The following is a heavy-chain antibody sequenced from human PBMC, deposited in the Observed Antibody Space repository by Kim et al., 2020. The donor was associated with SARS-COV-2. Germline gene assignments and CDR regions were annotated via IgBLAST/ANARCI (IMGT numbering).Heavy chain of an antibody. D-gene: IGHD6-19*01. Sequence: GGSLRLSCAASGFTFSSYGMYWVRQAPGKGLVWVSLVRSDGSSTTYADSVKGRFTISRDNAKNTLYLQMNSLRAEDTGVYYCAVGLAGTRPPLWGQGTLVTVSS. CDR3: AVGLAGTRPPL. CDR1: GFTFSSYG. J-gene: IGHJ4*02. CDR2: VRSDGSST. V-gene: IGHV3-74*01.